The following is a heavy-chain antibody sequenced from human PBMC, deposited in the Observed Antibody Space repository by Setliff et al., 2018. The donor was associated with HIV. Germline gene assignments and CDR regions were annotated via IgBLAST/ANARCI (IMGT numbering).Heavy chain of an antibody. Sequence: ASVKVSCKASGYLFTGYYMHWVRQAPGQGLEWMGWINVNSGGTKYAQKFQGRVAMTRDTSISTAYMEVSSLRSDDTAVYYCARDSDNFWSGYYAAFDYWGQGTLVTVSS. D-gene: IGHD3-3*01. V-gene: IGHV1-2*02. CDR3: ARDSDNFWSGYYAAFDY. CDR2: INVNSGGT. J-gene: IGHJ4*02. CDR1: GYLFTGYY.